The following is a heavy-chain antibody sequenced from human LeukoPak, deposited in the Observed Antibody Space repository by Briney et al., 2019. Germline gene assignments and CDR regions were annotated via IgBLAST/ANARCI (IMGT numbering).Heavy chain of an antibody. V-gene: IGHV3-11*01. CDR3: AKDRYCSGGSCYSGLLGYDY. D-gene: IGHD2-15*01. CDR2: ISSSGSTI. Sequence: LSLTCTVSGGSISSSSYYWGWIRQAPGKGLEWVSYISSSGSTIYYADSVKGRFTISRDNAKNSLYLQMNSLRAEDTAVYYCAKDRYCSGGSCYSGLLGYDYWGQGTLVTVSS. CDR1: GGSISSSSYY. J-gene: IGHJ4*02.